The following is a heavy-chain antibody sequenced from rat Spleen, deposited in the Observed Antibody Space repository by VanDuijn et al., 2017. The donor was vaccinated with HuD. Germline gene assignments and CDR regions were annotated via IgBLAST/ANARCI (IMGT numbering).Heavy chain of an antibody. Sequence: EVQLVETGGGLVQPGRSLKLSCVASGFTFSSYWMYWVRQAPGKGLEWVSSITPAGGNTYYPDSVRGRFTVSRDNAENTVYLQMNSLRSEDTATYYCAVSGYGYWGQGVLVTVSS. CDR3: AVSGYGY. CDR2: ITPAGGNT. J-gene: IGHJ2*01. D-gene: IGHD4-3*01. CDR1: GFTFSSYW. V-gene: IGHV5-58*01.